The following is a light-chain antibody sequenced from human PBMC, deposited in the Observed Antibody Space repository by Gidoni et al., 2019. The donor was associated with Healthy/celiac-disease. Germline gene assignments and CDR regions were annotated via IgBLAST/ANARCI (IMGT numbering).Light chain of an antibody. V-gene: IGKV1-39*01. J-gene: IGKJ1*01. Sequence: DIQITQSPSSLSASAGDRVTITCRASQSISSYLNWYQQQRGKAPKLLIYASSSLQSGVPSRFSGSGSGTDFTLTIISLQPEDFATYYCQQSYSTPPTFGQGTKVEIK. CDR1: QSISSY. CDR2: ASS. CDR3: QQSYSTPPT.